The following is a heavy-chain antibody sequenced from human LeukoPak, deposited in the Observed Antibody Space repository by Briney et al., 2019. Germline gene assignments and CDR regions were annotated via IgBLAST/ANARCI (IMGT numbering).Heavy chain of an antibody. Sequence: GGSLRLSCAASGFTFSSYAMSWVRQAPGKGLEWVSAISGSGGSTYYADSVKGRFTISRDNSKNTLYLQMNSLRAKDTAVYYCAKDSRVSHFRWFDPWGQGTLVTVSS. D-gene: IGHD3-3*02. CDR2: ISGSGGST. CDR1: GFTFSSYA. V-gene: IGHV3-23*01. J-gene: IGHJ5*02. CDR3: AKDSRVSHFRWFDP.